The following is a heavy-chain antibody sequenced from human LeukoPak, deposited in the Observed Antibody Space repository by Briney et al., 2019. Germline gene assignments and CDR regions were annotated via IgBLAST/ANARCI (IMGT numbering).Heavy chain of an antibody. CDR1: GGSISSGSYY. V-gene: IGHV4-61*02. J-gene: IGHJ5*02. D-gene: IGHD2-2*01. Sequence: PSETLSLTCTVSGGSISSGSYYWSWIRQPAGKGLERIGRIYTSGSTNYNPSLKSRVTISVDTSKNQFSLKLSSVTAADTAVYYCARECIVPENWFDPWGQGTLVTVSS. CDR2: IYTSGST. CDR3: ARECIVPENWFDP.